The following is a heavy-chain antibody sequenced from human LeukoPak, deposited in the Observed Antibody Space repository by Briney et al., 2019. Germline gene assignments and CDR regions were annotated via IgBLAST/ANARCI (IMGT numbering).Heavy chain of an antibody. Sequence: GESLKISCKGSGYTFTSYWIGWVRQMPGKGLEWMGIMYPGDSDSIYSPSFRDQVTISADKSINTAYLQWSSPKASDTAMYYCARAVMTGDRPIFDFWGQGTLVTVSS. J-gene: IGHJ4*02. D-gene: IGHD7-27*01. CDR3: ARAVMTGDRPIFDF. CDR2: MYPGDSDS. V-gene: IGHV5-51*01. CDR1: GYTFTSYW.